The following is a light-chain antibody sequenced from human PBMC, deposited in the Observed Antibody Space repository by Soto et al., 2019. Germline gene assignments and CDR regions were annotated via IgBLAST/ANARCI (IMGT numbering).Light chain of an antibody. V-gene: IGKV1-27*01. CDR2: AAS. J-gene: IGKJ3*01. Sequence: DIQMTQSPSXLSASVGDRVTITCRASQGISNYLAWYQQKPGKVPQLLIYAASTLQSGVPSRFSGSGSGTDFTLTISSLQPEDVATYYCQKDNRASFTFGPGTKVDIK. CDR1: QGISNY. CDR3: QKDNRASFT.